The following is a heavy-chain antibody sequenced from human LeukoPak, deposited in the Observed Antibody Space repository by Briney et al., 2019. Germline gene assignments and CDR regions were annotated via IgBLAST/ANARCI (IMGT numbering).Heavy chain of an antibody. CDR3: AARITIFGVVPYYFDY. Sequence: ASVKVSCKASGYTFTNFYMHWVRQAPGQGLEWMGSIHPSDGDTKYAQEFQDRVTMTRDTSTSTVYMELSSLRFEDTAVYYCAARITIFGVVPYYFDYWGQGTLVTVSS. D-gene: IGHD3-3*01. J-gene: IGHJ4*02. CDR2: IHPSDGDT. CDR1: GYTFTNFY. V-gene: IGHV1-46*01.